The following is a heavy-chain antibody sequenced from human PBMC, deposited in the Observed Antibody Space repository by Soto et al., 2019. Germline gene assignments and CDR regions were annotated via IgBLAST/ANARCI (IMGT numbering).Heavy chain of an antibody. CDR1: GGSISNYY. Sequence: QVQLQESGPGLVKPSETLSLTCTVSGGSISNYYWTWIRQPPGKGLEWIGYIYYSGNTNYNPSLKSRVTISVDKSKNQFSLNLSSVTAADTAVYYCAREEWELLGGAQGFDIWGQGTMVTVSS. CDR2: IYYSGNT. CDR3: AREEWELLGGAQGFDI. V-gene: IGHV4-59*01. D-gene: IGHD1-26*01. J-gene: IGHJ3*02.